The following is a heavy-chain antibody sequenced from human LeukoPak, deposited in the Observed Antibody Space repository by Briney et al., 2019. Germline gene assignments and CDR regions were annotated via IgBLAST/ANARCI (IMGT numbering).Heavy chain of an antibody. CDR2: IRVRGGRT. Sequence: GGSLRLFCASSGFTFSSSSMNWVRQARGKAREGGLGIRVRGGRTYYADAVKGRFTISRNNSKNTLYLQMNTLSAEDTAVYYCASDGRSYCSGTTCYFFYFDSWGQGTLVTVSS. V-gene: IGHV3-23*01. J-gene: IGHJ4*02. CDR3: ASDGRSYCSGTTCYFFYFDS. D-gene: IGHD2-15*01. CDR1: GFTFSSSS.